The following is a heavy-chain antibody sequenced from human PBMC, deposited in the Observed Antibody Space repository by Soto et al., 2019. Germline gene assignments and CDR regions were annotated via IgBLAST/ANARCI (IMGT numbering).Heavy chain of an antibody. CDR3: ARVFSVIVATTERPYYGMDV. D-gene: IGHD5-12*01. J-gene: IGHJ6*02. V-gene: IGHV3-33*01. CDR2: IWYDGSNK. Sequence: PGGSLRLSCAASGFTFSSYGMHWVRQAPGKGLEWVAVIWYDGSNKYYADSVKGRFTISRDNSKNTLYLQMNSLRAEDTAVYYCARVFSVIVATTERPYYGMDVWGQGTTVTVSS. CDR1: GFTFSSYG.